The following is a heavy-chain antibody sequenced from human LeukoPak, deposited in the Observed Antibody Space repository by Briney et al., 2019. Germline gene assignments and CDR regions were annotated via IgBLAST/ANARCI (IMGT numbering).Heavy chain of an antibody. Sequence: GGSLRFSCAASGFTFSSYGMHWVRQAPGKGLEWVAVISYDGSNKYYADSVKGRFTISRDNSKNTLYLQMNSLRAEDTAAYYCARGQTGEDAFDIWGQGTMVTVSS. CDR2: ISYDGSNK. CDR1: GFTFSSYG. J-gene: IGHJ3*02. V-gene: IGHV3-30*03. D-gene: IGHD7-27*01. CDR3: ARGQTGEDAFDI.